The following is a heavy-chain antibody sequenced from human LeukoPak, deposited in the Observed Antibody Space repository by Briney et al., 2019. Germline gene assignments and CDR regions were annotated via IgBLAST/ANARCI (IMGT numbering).Heavy chain of an antibody. CDR3: ARDMTYGDYVKWFDP. CDR1: GGSISSYY. CDR2: IYYSGST. Sequence: PSETLSLTCTVSGGSISSYYWSWIRQPPGKGLEWIGYIYYSGSTNYNPSLKSRVTISVDTSKNQFSLKLSSVTAADTAVYYCARDMTYGDYVKWFDPWGQGTLVTVSS. J-gene: IGHJ5*02. V-gene: IGHV4-59*01. D-gene: IGHD4-17*01.